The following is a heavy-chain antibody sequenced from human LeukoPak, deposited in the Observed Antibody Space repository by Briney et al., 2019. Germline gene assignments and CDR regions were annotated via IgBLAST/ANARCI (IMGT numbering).Heavy chain of an antibody. J-gene: IGHJ4*02. CDR3: ARDQDLRYSSGWYRSFDY. CDR2: ISYDGSNK. D-gene: IGHD6-19*01. V-gene: IGHV3-30-3*01. Sequence: GRSLRLSCAASGFTFSSYAMHWVRQAPGKGLEWVAVISYDGSNKYYADSVKGRFTISRDNSKNTLYLQMNSLRAEDTAVYYCARDQDLRYSSGWYRSFDYWGQGTPVTVSS. CDR1: GFTFSSYA.